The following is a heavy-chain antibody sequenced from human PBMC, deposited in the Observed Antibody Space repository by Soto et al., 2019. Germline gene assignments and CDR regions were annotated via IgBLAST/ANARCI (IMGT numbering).Heavy chain of an antibody. CDR1: GYTFTGYA. D-gene: IGHD3-10*02. Sequence: ASVKVSCKASGYTFTGYAMHWVRQAPGQRLEWMGWINAGNGNTKYSQKFQGRVTMTRDTSTSTAYMELSSLRSEDSAVYYCAFFLMFRASPRWFVFRGQGTFVSVFS. J-gene: IGHJ5*01. CDR2: INAGNGNT. V-gene: IGHV1-3*01. CDR3: AFFLMFRASPRWFVF.